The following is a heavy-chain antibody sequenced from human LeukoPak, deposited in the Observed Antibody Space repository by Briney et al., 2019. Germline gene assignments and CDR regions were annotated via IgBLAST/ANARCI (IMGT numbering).Heavy chain of an antibody. V-gene: IGHV3-11*04. CDR2: IKHIGPTT. J-gene: IGHJ6*03. Sequence: GGSLRLSCAASGLTFNDYYMTWIRQAPGKGLEWVSTIKHIGPTTYYADSVKGRFTISRDNAKNSLFLQMSSLRADDTAIYYCARAGELRYMDVWGKGTAVTVSS. CDR3: ARAGELRYMDV. CDR1: GLTFNDYY. D-gene: IGHD3-16*01.